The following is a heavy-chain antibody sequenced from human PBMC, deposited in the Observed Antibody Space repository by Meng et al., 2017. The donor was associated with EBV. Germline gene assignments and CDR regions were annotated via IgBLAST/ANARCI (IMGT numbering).Heavy chain of an antibody. CDR2: IIPAGGNT. V-gene: IGHV1-46*01. D-gene: IGHD1/OR15-1a*01. Sequence: QVQLEPYGAEVKQPGASVKVSCKASGYTFTSYYLHWVRQAPGQGLEWMGIIIPAGGNTNYAQKFRGRFTMTRDTSTSTVYMDLSILTSEDTAVYYCVRELVGGTFDYWGQGTLVTVSS. CDR3: VRELVGGTFDY. CDR1: GYTFTSYY. J-gene: IGHJ4*02.